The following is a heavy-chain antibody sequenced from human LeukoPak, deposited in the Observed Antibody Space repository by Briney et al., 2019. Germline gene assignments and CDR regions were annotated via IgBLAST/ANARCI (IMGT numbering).Heavy chain of an antibody. CDR1: GFTFSSHA. J-gene: IGHJ4*02. V-gene: IGHV3-7*01. CDR2: IKQDGTQK. Sequence: GGSLRLSCAASGFTFSSHAMTWVRQAPGKGLEWVANIKQDGTQKSYVDSVKGRFTISRDNAKNSLSLQMTSLRAEDTAVYYCARGGHDYWGQGTLVTVSS. CDR3: ARGGHDY.